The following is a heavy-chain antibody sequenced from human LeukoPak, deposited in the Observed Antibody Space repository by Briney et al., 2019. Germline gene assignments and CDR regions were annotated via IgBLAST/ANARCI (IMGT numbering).Heavy chain of an antibody. D-gene: IGHD7-27*01. CDR3: ARLGPHLDF. V-gene: IGHV4-30-2*01. Sequence: SETLSLTCAVSGGSISSGGYSWTWIRQPPGKGLEWIGSISHGGPTSYSPSLESRVTISVDTSKNQFSLKLTSVTAADTAVYYCARLGPHLDFWGQGTLVTVSS. J-gene: IGHJ4*02. CDR1: GGSISSGGYS. CDR2: ISHGGPT.